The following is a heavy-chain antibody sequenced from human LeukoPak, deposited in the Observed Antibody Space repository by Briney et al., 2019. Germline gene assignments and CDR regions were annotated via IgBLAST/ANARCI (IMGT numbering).Heavy chain of an antibody. CDR1: GFTFTKYW. J-gene: IGHJ4*02. V-gene: IGHV3-7*01. D-gene: IGHD4-23*01. CDR3: ARPVVTAYYFDY. CDR2: IKQDGSDK. Sequence: GGSLRLSCAASGFTFTKYWMTWVRQAPGKGLEWVGNIKQDGSDKNYMDSVKGRFTISRDNTKNSVYLQMSSLRAEDTAVYYCARPVVTAYYFDYWGQGTLVTVSS.